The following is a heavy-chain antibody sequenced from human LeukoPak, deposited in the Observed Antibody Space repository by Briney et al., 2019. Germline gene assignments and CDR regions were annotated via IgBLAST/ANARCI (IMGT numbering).Heavy chain of an antibody. CDR3: ARGNVVAAASYYYYMDV. CDR2: IIPTFGTA. V-gene: IGHV1-69*05. D-gene: IGHD2-15*01. Sequence: SVKVSCKASGGTFSSYAISWVRQAPGQGLEWMGGIIPTFGTANYAQKFQGRVTITTDEYTSKAYMDLSSLRSEDTAVYYCARGNVVAAASYYYYMDVWGKGTTVTISS. CDR1: GGTFSSYA. J-gene: IGHJ6*03.